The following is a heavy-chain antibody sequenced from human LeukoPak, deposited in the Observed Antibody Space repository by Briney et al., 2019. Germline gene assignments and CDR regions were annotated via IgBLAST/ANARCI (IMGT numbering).Heavy chain of an antibody. CDR2: ISYDGSNK. J-gene: IGHJ4*02. CDR3: ARIKLSAFDY. Sequence: PGGSLRLSCAASGFTFRNYVIHWVRQAPGKGLEWVAVISYDGSNKYYADSVKGRFTISRDNSKNTLYLQMNSLRAEDTAVYYCARIKLSAFDYWGQGTLVTVSS. CDR1: GFTFRNYV. V-gene: IGHV3-30-3*01. D-gene: IGHD2/OR15-2a*01.